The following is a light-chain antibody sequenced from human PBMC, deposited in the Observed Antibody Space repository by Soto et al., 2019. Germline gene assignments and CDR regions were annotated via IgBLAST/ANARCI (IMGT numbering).Light chain of an antibody. CDR2: DAS. Sequence: EIVMTQSPATLSVSPGERATLSCRASQIVSSSYLAWYLQKPGQAPRLLIYDASNRATGIPARFSGSGSGTDFTLTISSLEPEDFAVFYCQQSSNWPLITFGQGTRLEIK. V-gene: IGKV3D-20*02. J-gene: IGKJ5*01. CDR1: QIVSSSY. CDR3: QQSSNWPLIT.